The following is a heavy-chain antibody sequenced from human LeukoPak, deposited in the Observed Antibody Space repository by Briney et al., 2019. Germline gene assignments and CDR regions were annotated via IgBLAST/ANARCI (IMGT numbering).Heavy chain of an antibody. CDR2: INPGGSEQ. J-gene: IGHJ4*02. CDR3: VMGQRSGSGYAPIDS. Sequence: PGGSLRLSCAASGFVFASSWMNWVRQAPGKGLEWVAKINPGGSEQKYVAPVKGRSTIARDNAKNSPPLVMAIVSAGDTPVYFSVMGQRSGSGYAPIDSWGQGTPVPVS. D-gene: IGHD3-3*01. V-gene: IGHV3-7*01. CDR1: GFVFASSW.